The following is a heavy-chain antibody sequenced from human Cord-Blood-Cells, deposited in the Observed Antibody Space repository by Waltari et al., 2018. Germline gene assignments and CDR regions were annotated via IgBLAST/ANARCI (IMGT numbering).Heavy chain of an antibody. CDR1: GYTFTSYA. CDR3: ASEPYYGSESYNDY. J-gene: IGHJ4*02. D-gene: IGHD3-10*01. Sequence: QVQLVQSGAVVKKPGASVKVSCKASGYTFTSYAVPWVRQAPGQRLEWMGGINAGNGNTKYSQKFQGRVTITRDTSASTAYMELSSLRSEDTAVYYCASEPYYGSESYNDYWGQGTLVTVSS. V-gene: IGHV1-3*01. CDR2: INAGNGNT.